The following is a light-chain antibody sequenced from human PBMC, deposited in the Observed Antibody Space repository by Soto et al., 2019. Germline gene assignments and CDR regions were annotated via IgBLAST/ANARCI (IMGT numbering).Light chain of an antibody. J-gene: IGKJ1*01. CDR3: QQYNNWLRWT. V-gene: IGKV3-15*01. Sequence: EIVMTQSPATLSVSPGERATLSCWASQSIGSNLAWYQQRPGQGPRLLIYDASTRATAIPARFSGSGSGTDFTLTISSLQSEDFAVYYCQQYNNWLRWTFGQGTKVEIK. CDR1: QSIGSN. CDR2: DAS.